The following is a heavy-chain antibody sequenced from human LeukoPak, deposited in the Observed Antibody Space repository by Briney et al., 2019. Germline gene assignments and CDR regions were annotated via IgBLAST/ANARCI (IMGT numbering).Heavy chain of an antibody. D-gene: IGHD2-2*01. V-gene: IGHV3-48*03. CDR1: GFTFSSYE. J-gene: IGHJ4*02. CDR2: ISTSGSNI. CDR3: ARKYCSSTSCLFDY. Sequence: GGSLRLSCAASGFTFSSYEMNWVRQAPGKGLEWLSYISTSGSNIYYADSVKGRFTISRDNAKNSLYLQMNSLRAEDTAVYYCARKYCSSTSCLFDYWGQGTLVTVSS.